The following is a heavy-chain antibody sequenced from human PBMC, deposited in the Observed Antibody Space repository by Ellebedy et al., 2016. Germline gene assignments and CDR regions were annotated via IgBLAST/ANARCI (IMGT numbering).Heavy chain of an antibody. CDR1: GFTFNNYA. Sequence: GGSLRLSCAASGFTFNNYAMSWVRQAPGKGLEWLSYISRDGGATYYADSVKGRFTISRDNAKNSLSLLMNSLRDDDTAVYSCARDQHFAFDLWGRGTLVTVSS. CDR2: ISRDGGAT. J-gene: IGHJ2*01. CDR3: ARDQHFAFDL. D-gene: IGHD2/OR15-2a*01. V-gene: IGHV3-48*02.